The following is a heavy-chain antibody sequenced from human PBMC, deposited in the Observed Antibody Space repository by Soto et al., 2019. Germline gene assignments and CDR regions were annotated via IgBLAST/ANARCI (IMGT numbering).Heavy chain of an antibody. V-gene: IGHV3-30*03. CDR1: GFTFTNYA. J-gene: IGHJ6*04. D-gene: IGHD1-1*01. CDR2: ISYDENNK. CDR3: ARGRTRVDV. Sequence: GGSLRLSCAASGFTFTNYAMHWVRQAPGKGLEWVAVISYDENNKYYADSVKGRFTISRDNSKNTVYLQMDSLRAEDTAVYYCARGRTRVDVWGKGTTVTVSS.